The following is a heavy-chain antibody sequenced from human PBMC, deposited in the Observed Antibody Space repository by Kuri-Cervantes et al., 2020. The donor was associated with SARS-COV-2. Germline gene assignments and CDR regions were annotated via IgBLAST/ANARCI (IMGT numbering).Heavy chain of an antibody. CDR2: ISYDGSNK. J-gene: IGHJ4*02. D-gene: IGHD7-27*01. CDR3: AKDSRNWGVLDY. CDR1: GFTFSSYG. V-gene: IGHV3-30*18. Sequence: GGSLRLSCAASGFTFSSYGMHWVRQAPGKGLEWVAVISYDGSNKYYADPVKGRFTISRDNSKNTLYLQMNSLRAEDTAVYYCAKDSRNWGVLDYWGQGTLVTVSS.